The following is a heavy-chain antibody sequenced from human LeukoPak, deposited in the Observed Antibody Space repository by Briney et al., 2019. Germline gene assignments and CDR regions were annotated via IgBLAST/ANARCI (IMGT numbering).Heavy chain of an antibody. J-gene: IGHJ4*02. D-gene: IGHD5-18*01. CDR1: GFTFSSYA. CDR2: ISGSGGST. Sequence: GGSLRLSCAASGFTFSSYAMSWVRQAPGRGLEWVSAISGSGGSTYYADSVKGRFTISRDNSKNTLYLQMNSLRAEDTAVYYCAKDRGYSYGYGGYYFDYWGQGTLVTVSS. CDR3: AKDRGYSYGYGGYYFDY. V-gene: IGHV3-23*01.